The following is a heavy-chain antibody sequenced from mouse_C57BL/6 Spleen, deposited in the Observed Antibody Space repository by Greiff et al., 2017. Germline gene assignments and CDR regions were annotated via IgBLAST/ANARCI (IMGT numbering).Heavy chain of an antibody. Sequence: VQRVESGEGLVKPGGSLKLSCAASGFTFSRYAMSWVRQTPEKRLEWVAYISSGGDYIYYADTVKGRFTISRDNARNTLYLQMSSLKSEDTALDYCAREGSTRVVAYYYAMEYWGQGATVTV. J-gene: IGHJ4*01. CDR3: AREGSTRVVAYYYAMEY. CDR2: ISSGGDYI. V-gene: IGHV5S21*01. D-gene: IGHD1-1*01. CDR1: GFTFSRYA.